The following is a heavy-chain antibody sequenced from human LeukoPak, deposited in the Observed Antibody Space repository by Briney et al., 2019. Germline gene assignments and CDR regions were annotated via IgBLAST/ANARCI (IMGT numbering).Heavy chain of an antibody. J-gene: IGHJ4*02. CDR1: GGSISSYY. V-gene: IGHV4-59*01. Sequence: SETLSLTCTVSGGSISSYYWSWIRQPPGKGLEWIGYIYYSGSTNYNPSLKSRVTISVDTSKNQFSLKLSSVTAADTAVYYCARVGFALQIDFWGQGTLVTVSS. CDR2: IYYSGST. CDR3: ARVGFALQIDF. D-gene: IGHD1-26*01.